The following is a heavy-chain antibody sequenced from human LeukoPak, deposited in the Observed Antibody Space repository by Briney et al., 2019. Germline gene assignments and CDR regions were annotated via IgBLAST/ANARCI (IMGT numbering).Heavy chain of an antibody. V-gene: IGHV3-33*01. CDR1: GFTFSSYG. Sequence: PGRSLRLSCAASGFTFSSYGMHWVRQAPGKGLEWVAVIWYDGSNKYYADSVKGRFTISRDNSKNKLYLQMNSLRAEDTAVYYCARDPRGDYFDYWGQGTLVTVSS. J-gene: IGHJ4*02. D-gene: IGHD4-17*01. CDR3: ARDPRGDYFDY. CDR2: IWYDGSNK.